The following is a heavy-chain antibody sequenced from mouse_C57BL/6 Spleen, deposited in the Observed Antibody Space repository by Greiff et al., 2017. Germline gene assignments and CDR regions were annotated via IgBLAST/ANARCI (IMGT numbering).Heavy chain of an antibody. J-gene: IGHJ4*01. CDR1: GYTFTSYW. Sequence: QVQLQQPGAELVKPGASVKLSCKASGYTFTSYWMHWVKQRPGQGLEWIGMIHPNSGSTNYNEKFKSKATMTVDKSSSTAYMQLSSLTSEVSAVYYCARGDYVSLYYAMDYWGQGTSVTFSS. CDR3: ARGDYVSLYYAMDY. CDR2: IHPNSGST. V-gene: IGHV1-64*01. D-gene: IGHD1-1*01.